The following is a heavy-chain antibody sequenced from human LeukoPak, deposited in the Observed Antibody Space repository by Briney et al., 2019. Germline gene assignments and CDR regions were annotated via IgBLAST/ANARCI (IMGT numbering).Heavy chain of an antibody. V-gene: IGHV3-11*01. D-gene: IGHD3-3*01. CDR3: ARDGAYDFWSGYYNYYYYYMDV. CDR1: GFTFSDYY. J-gene: IGHJ6*03. Sequence: GGSLRLSCAASGFTFSDYYMSWIRQAPGKGLEWVSYISSSGSTIYYADSVKGRFTISRDNAKNSLYLQMSSLRAEDTAVYYCARDGAYDFWSGYYNYYYYYMDVWGKGTTVTVSS. CDR2: ISSSGSTI.